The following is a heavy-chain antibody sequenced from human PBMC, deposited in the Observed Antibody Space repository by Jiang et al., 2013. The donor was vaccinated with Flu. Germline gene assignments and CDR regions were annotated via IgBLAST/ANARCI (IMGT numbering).Heavy chain of an antibody. CDR2: IIPILGIA. CDR3: ARSWGDSSGFPFDY. D-gene: IGHD3-22*01. Sequence: SGAEVKKPGSSVKVSCKASGGTFSSYTISWVRQAPGQGLEWMGRIIPILGIANYAQKFQGRVTITADKSTSTAYMELSSLRSEDTAVYYCARSWGDSSGFPFDYWGQGTLVTVSS. J-gene: IGHJ4*02. V-gene: IGHV1-69*04. CDR1: GGTFSSYT.